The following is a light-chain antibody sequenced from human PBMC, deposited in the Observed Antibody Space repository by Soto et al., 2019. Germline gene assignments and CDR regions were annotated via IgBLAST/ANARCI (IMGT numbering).Light chain of an antibody. CDR1: QRISSSH. Sequence: EVVLTQSPGTLSLSPGERATLSCRASQRISSSHLAWYQQKPGQAPRLLMYDASRRATGVPDRFSGSGSGTDFSLTISRLEAEDFAVYYCQEYGSSPPITFSQGTRLEIK. CDR3: QEYGSSPPIT. CDR2: DAS. V-gene: IGKV3-20*01. J-gene: IGKJ5*01.